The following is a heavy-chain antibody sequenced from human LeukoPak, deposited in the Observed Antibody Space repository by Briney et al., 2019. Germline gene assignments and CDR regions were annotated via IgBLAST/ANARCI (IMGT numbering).Heavy chain of an antibody. V-gene: IGHV4-39*01. J-gene: IGHJ4*02. Sequence: SETLSLTCTVSGGSISSSSHYWGWIRQPPGKGLEWIGSIYYSGSTFYNPSLKSRVTISVDTSKSQFSLKLSSITSADAAVYYCARWYSSGWAFDYWGQGTLVTVSS. CDR1: GGSISSSSHY. CDR3: ARWYSSGWAFDY. CDR2: IYYSGST. D-gene: IGHD6-19*01.